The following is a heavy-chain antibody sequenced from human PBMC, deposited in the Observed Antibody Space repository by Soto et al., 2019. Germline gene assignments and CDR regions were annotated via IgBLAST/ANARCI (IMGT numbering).Heavy chain of an antibody. D-gene: IGHD1-7*01. J-gene: IGHJ4*02. Sequence: EVQLLESGGGLVQPGGSLSLPCAASGFTFTSNGMTWVGQAPGKGLEWVSFSSATGAGTYYADSVKGRFTISRDNSKNTLYLQMTSLRADDTAVYYCAKDRRAGGNYGFYSDFWGQGALVIVSS. CDR3: AKDRRAGGNYGFYSDF. CDR1: GFTFTSNG. CDR2: SSATGAGT. V-gene: IGHV3-23*01.